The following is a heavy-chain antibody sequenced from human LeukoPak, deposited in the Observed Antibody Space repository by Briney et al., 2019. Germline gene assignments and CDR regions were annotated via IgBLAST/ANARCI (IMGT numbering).Heavy chain of an antibody. CDR1: GGSFSTYA. V-gene: IGHV1-69*13. CDR3: AREREITMVRGVVYYFDF. CDR2: IIPSLGTA. J-gene: IGHJ4*02. D-gene: IGHD3-10*01. Sequence: SVKVSCKASGGSFSTYAINWLRQAPGQGLEWMGGIIPSLGTADYAQKFQGRVTITADDSTSTAYMELRSLMSEDTAVYYCAREREITMVRGVVYYFDFRGQGTLVTVSS.